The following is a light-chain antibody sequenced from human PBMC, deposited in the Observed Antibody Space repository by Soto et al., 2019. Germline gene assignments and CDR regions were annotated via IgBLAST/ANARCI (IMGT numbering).Light chain of an antibody. J-gene: IGLJ1*01. V-gene: IGLV2-23*02. CDR1: SSEVGYYNL. Sequence: QSALTQPASVSGSPGQSITISCTGTSSEVGYYNLVSWYQHHPGKAPKLIIYEVNKRPSGVSNRFSGSKSGNTDSLTISGLQAEDEADYHCCSYAGSSTYVFGTGTKLTVL. CDR3: CSYAGSSTYV. CDR2: EVN.